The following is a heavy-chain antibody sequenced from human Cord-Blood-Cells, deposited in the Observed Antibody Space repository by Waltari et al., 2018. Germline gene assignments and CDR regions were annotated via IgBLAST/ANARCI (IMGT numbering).Heavy chain of an antibody. V-gene: IGHV3-11*04. Sequence: GGLVKPGGSLRLSCAASGFTFSDYYMSWIRQAPGKGLEWVSYISSSGSTIYYADSVKGRFTISRDNAKNSLYLQMNSLRAEDTAVYYCARAYCSSTSCYTIDYWGQGTLVTVSS. CDR1: GFTFSDYY. D-gene: IGHD2-2*02. CDR3: ARAYCSSTSCYTIDY. J-gene: IGHJ4*02. CDR2: ISSSGSTI.